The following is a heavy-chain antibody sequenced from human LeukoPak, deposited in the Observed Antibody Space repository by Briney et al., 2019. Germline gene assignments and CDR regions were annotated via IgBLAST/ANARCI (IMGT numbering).Heavy chain of an antibody. CDR3: ARGRRVAAAGTPLDY. D-gene: IGHD6-13*01. Sequence: PGGSLRLSCAASGFTFSTYATHWVRQAPGKGLEWVAVISYDGSNKYYADSVKGRFTISRDNSKNTLYVQMNSLRAEDTAVYYCARGRRVAAAGTPLDYWGQGTLVTVSS. V-gene: IGHV3-30-3*01. CDR1: GFTFSTYA. CDR2: ISYDGSNK. J-gene: IGHJ4*02.